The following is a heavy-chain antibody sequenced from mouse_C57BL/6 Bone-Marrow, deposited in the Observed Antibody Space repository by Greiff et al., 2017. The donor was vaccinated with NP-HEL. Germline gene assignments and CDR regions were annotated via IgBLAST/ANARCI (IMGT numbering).Heavy chain of an antibody. V-gene: IGHV1-64*01. Sequence: QVQLQQPGAELVKPGASVKLSCKASGYTFTSYWMHWVKQRPGQGLEWIGMIHPNSGSTNYNEKFKSKATLTVDKSSSTAYMQLSSLTSEDSAVYYCARDPIYYGYDFPWGQGTTLTVSS. CDR2: IHPNSGST. CDR3: ARDPIYYGYDFP. D-gene: IGHD2-2*01. CDR1: GYTFTSYW. J-gene: IGHJ2*01.